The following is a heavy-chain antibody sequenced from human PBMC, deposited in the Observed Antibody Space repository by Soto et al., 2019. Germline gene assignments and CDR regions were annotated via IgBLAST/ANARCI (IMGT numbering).Heavy chain of an antibody. Sequence: EVQLLESGGGLVQPGGSLRLSCAASGFTFSSHVMTWVRQAPGKGLEWVSNLSNSDGTAYYADSVKGRFTISRDISKYTLYLQMRSLRVDDTAVYYCEKASLGWPYGMDVWGQGTTVTV. V-gene: IGHV3-23*01. J-gene: IGHJ6*02. CDR1: GFTFSSHV. CDR2: LSNSDGTA. CDR3: EKASLGWPYGMDV.